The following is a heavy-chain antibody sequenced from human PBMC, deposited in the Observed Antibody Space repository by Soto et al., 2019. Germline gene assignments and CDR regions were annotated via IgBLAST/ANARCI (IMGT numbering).Heavy chain of an antibody. CDR1: GGAIIRHY. J-gene: IGHJ4*02. V-gene: IGHV4-59*11. Sequence: SETLSLTCTVSGGAIIRHYCIWSGHPPGKGREWIGDFFNSGSTNYNPSLKSRVTLSIDTSKNRFSLKLTSVTAADTAMYYCARLADYYDSSGYSWKYYFDHWGQGALVTVSS. CDR2: FFNSGST. CDR3: ARLADYYDSSGYSWKYYFDH. D-gene: IGHD3-22*01.